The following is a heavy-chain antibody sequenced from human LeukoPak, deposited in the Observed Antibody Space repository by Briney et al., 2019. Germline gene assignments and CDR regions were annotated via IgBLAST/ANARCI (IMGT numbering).Heavy chain of an antibody. CDR1: GFTFDDYA. V-gene: IGHV3-9*01. Sequence: SLRLSCAASGFTFDDYAMHWVRQAPGKGLEWVSGISWNSGSIGYADSVKGRFTISRDNAKDSLYLQMNSLRAEDTALYYCAKDRGSSWYGDVDYWGQGTLVTVSS. D-gene: IGHD6-13*01. J-gene: IGHJ4*02. CDR3: AKDRGSSWYGDVDY. CDR2: ISWNSGSI.